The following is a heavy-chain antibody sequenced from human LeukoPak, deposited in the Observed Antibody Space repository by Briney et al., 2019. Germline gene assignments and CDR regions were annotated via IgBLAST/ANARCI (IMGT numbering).Heavy chain of an antibody. CDR2: MNSDGSST. J-gene: IGHJ5*02. CDR1: GFTFSNYW. Sequence: GGSLRLSCRASGFTFSNYWMHWVRQAPGKGLVWVSRMNSDGSSTSYADSVKGRFTISRDNAKNTLYLQMNSLRAEDTAVYYCARALAVAGTGGFDPWGQGTLVTVSS. V-gene: IGHV3-74*01. D-gene: IGHD6-19*01. CDR3: ARALAVAGTGGFDP.